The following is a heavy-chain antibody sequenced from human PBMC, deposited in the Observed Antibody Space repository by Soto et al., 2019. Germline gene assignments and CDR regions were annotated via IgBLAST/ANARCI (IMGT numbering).Heavy chain of an antibody. Sequence: EVQLVESGGGLVQPGRSLRLSCAASGFIFDDYAMHWVRQAPGKGLEWVSGISWNSGSRGYADSVKGRFTISRDNGKSYLCLLLSSLRADDTALYYGTKEPMWAGDNTSYCFDSWGQGTLVTVSS. CDR3: TKEPMWAGDNTSYCFDS. D-gene: IGHD6-6*01. V-gene: IGHV3-9*01. CDR2: ISWNSGSR. CDR1: GFIFDDYA. J-gene: IGHJ4*02.